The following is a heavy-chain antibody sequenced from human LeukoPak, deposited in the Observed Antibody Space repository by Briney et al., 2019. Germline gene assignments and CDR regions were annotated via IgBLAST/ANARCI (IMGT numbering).Heavy chain of an antibody. V-gene: IGHV3-48*01. D-gene: IGHD1-26*01. J-gene: IGHJ4*02. CDR2: ISSSSSTI. CDR3: ARDSGSYFMV. Sequence: GGSLRLSCAASGFTFRSYSMSWVRQAPGKGLEWVSYISSSSSTIYYADSVKGRFTISRDNAKNSLYLQMNSLRAEDKAVYYCARDSGSYFMVWGQGTLVTVSS. CDR1: GFTFRSYS.